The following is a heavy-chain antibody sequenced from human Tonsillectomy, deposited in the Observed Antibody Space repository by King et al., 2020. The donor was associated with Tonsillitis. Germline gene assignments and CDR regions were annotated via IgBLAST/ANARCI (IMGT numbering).Heavy chain of an antibody. CDR1: GGSFSGYY. Sequence: VQLQQWGAGLLKPSETLSLTCAVYGGSFSGYYWSWIRQPPGKGLEWIGEINHSGSTNYNPSLKSRVTISVDTSKNQFSLKLSSVTAADTAVYYCARFPGGLYYFDYWGQGTLVTVSS. D-gene: IGHD3-16*01. V-gene: IGHV4-34*01. CDR3: ARFPGGLYYFDY. J-gene: IGHJ4*02. CDR2: INHSGST.